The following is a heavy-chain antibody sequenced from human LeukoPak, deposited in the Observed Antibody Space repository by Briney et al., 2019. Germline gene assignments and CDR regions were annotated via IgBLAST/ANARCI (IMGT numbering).Heavy chain of an antibody. CDR3: ARGGGRDWFDP. D-gene: IGHD2-15*01. CDR2: IYYSGST. V-gene: IGHV4-59*01. J-gene: IGHJ5*02. CDR1: GGSISSYY. Sequence: SETLSLTCTVSGGSISSYYWSWIRQPPGKGLEWIGYIYYSGSTNYNPSLKSRVTISVDTSKNQFSLKLSSVTAADTAVYYCARGGGRDWFDPRGQGTLVTVSS.